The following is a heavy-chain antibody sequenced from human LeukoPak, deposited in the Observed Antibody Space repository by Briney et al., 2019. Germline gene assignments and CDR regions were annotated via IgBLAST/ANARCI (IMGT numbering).Heavy chain of an antibody. CDR2: IYYSGST. J-gene: IGHJ2*01. V-gene: IGHV4-31*03. Sequence: SSETLSLTCTVSGGSISSGGYYWSWIRQHPGKGLEWIGYIYYSGSTYYNPSLESRVTISIDTSKNQFSLKLSSVTAADTAVYYCARSREWLTIGWYFDLWGRGTLVTVSS. CDR3: ARSREWLTIGWYFDL. D-gene: IGHD3-3*01. CDR1: GGSISSGGYY.